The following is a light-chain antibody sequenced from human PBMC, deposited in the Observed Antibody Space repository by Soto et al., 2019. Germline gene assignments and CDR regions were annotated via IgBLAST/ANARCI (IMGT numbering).Light chain of an antibody. CDR3: QQYGISLRT. Sequence: DIQMTQSPSSLSASVGDRLTITCRASQSIDSYLNWYQQKPGEAPNLLIYAASTLERGVPSRFSGSGPGTDFTLTISRLEPEDFAVYYCQQYGISLRTFGQGTKVDIK. CDR2: AAS. CDR1: QSIDSY. V-gene: IGKV1-39*01. J-gene: IGKJ1*01.